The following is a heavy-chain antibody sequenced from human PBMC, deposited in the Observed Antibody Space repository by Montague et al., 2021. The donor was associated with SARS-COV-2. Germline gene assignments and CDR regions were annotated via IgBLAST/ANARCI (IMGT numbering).Heavy chain of an antibody. V-gene: IGHV4-59*02. CDR2: VYSSVTT. CDR1: GDSVSNHY. J-gene: IGHJ4*02. Sequence: SETLSLTCIVSGDSVSNHYWSWIRQPPGKGLEWIGYVYSSVTTXXXPSXXXRVSISVDTSKNQVSLRLTSVTAADTAVYFCARDWYDTSGPYFDNWGQGTQVTVSS. D-gene: IGHD3-22*01. CDR3: ARDWYDTSGPYFDN.